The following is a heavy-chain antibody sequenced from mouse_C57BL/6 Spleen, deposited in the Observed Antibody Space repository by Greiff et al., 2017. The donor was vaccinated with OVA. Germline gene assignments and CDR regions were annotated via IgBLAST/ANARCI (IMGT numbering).Heavy chain of an antibody. D-gene: IGHD2-1*01. CDR1: GFNIKDYY. CDR2: IDPEDGGT. J-gene: IGHJ3*01. CDR3: ARIYCGNYVQAWFAY. V-gene: IGHV14-2*01. Sequence: EVQLQQSGAELVKPGASVKLSCTASGFNIKDYYMHWVKQRTEQGLEWIGRIDPEDGGTKYAPKFQGKATITADTSSNTAYLQLSSLTSVDTAVYYCARIYCGNYVQAWFAYWGKGTLVTVSA.